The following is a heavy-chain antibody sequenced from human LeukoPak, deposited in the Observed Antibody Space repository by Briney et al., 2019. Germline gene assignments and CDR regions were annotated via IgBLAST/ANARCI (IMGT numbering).Heavy chain of an antibody. Sequence: GGSLRLSCAASRFTVSNYWMSWVRQAPGKGLEWVANINQDGSEKYYVDSVKGRFTISRDNAKSSLYLQMNSLRAEDTAVYYCAINYYYAFDYWGQGTLVTVSP. CDR3: AINYYYAFDY. J-gene: IGHJ4*02. D-gene: IGHD3-10*01. V-gene: IGHV3-7*01. CDR2: INQDGSEK. CDR1: RFTVSNYW.